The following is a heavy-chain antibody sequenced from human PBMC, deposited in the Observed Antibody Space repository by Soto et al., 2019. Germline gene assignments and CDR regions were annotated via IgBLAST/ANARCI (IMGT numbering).Heavy chain of an antibody. CDR1: GGSLSSGAYY. CDR3: AKNCHWGSFVH. J-gene: IGHJ5*02. D-gene: IGHD7-27*01. V-gene: IGHV4-31*03. Sequence: SETLSLTCTVSGGSLSSGAYYWSWIRQHPGKGLEWIGYIYYSGSTYYNPSLESRVTLSVDTPKNQFSLKLSSVTAADTAVYYCAKNCHWGSFVHWGQGTLVTVSS. CDR2: IYYSGST.